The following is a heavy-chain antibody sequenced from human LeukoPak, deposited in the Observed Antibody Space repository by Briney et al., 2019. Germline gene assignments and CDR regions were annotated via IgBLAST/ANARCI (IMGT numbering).Heavy chain of an antibody. CDR1: GFTFSNYG. CDR2: IWYDGSNK. J-gene: IGHJ4*02. D-gene: IGHD3-3*01. CDR3: ARDSFGSYYDFWSGSTY. Sequence: GGSLRLSCAASGFTFSNYGMHWVRQAPGKGLEWVAVIWYDGSNKYYADSVKGRFTISRDNSKNTLYLQMNSLRAEDTAVYYCARDSFGSYYDFWSGSTYWGQGTLVTVSS. V-gene: IGHV3-33*01.